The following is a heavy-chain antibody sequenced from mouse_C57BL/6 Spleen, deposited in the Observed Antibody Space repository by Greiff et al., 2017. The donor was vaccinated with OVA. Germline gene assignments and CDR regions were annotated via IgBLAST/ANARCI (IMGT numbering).Heavy chain of an antibody. V-gene: IGHV1-52*01. CDR2: IDPSDSET. CDR1: GYTFTSYW. J-gene: IGHJ3*01. D-gene: IGHD2-1*01. Sequence: QVQLQQPGAELVRPGSSVKLSCKASGYTFTSYWMHWVKQRPIQGLEWIGNIDPSDSETHYNQKFKDKATLSVDKSSSTAYMQLSSLTSEDSAVYYCARSGLLPWFAYWGQGTLVTVSA. CDR3: ARSGLLPWFAY.